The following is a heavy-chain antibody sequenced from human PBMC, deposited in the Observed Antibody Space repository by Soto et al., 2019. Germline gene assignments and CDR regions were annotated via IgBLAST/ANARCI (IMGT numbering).Heavy chain of an antibody. CDR3: ARDQLYYNDISGRPLNAFDV. J-gene: IGHJ3*01. CDR1: GGSISSGGYY. Sequence: PSETLSLTCTVSGGSISSGGYYWTWIRQHPGKGLEWIGYNYYSGITYYNPSLKSRVTISLDTSKNQFSLKLSSVTAEDTAVYYCARDQLYYNDISGRPLNAFDVWGQGTMVTVSS. V-gene: IGHV4-31*03. CDR2: NYYSGIT. D-gene: IGHD3-22*01.